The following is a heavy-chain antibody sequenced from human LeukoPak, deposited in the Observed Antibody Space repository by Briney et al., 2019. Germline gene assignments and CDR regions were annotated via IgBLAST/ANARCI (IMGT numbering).Heavy chain of an antibody. CDR3: AREDRYCSSTSCFRYAFDI. CDR1: GYTFTGYY. V-gene: IGHV1-2*04. CDR2: INPNSGGT. J-gene: IGHJ3*02. Sequence: GASVKVSCKASGYTFTGYYMHWVRQAPGQGLEWMGWINPNSGGTNYAQKFQGWVTMTRDTSISTAYMELSRLRSDDTAVYYCAREDRYCSSTSCFRYAFDIWGQGTMVTVSS. D-gene: IGHD2-2*01.